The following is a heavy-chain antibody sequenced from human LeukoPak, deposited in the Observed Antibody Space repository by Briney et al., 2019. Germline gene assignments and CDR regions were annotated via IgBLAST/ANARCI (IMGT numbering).Heavy chain of an antibody. CDR2: IYYSGST. CDR3: ARKVVTIDFDY. J-gene: IGHJ4*02. D-gene: IGHD3-3*01. CDR1: GGSISSSSYY. V-gene: IGHV4-39*07. Sequence: PSETLSLSCTVSGGSISSSSYYWGWIRQPPGKGLEWIGSIYYSGSTYYNPSLKSRVTISVDTSKNQFSLKLSSVTAADTAVYYCARKVVTIDFDYWGQGTLVTVSS.